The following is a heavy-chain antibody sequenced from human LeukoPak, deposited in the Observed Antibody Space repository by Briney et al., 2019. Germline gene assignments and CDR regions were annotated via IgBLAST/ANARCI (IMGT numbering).Heavy chain of an antibody. CDR3: ARESFAIAAAGSYSSGWYGNYYYMDV. J-gene: IGHJ6*03. CDR1: GYIFTGQD. D-gene: IGHD6-19*01. CDR2: INPNTGGT. Sequence: ASVKVSCKASGYIFTGQDMHWVRQAPGQGLEWMGWINPNTGGTHYAQRFQGRVTMTRDTSISTAYMELSRLRSDDTAVYYCARESFAIAAAGSYSSGWYGNYYYMDVWGKGTTVTVSS. V-gene: IGHV1-2*02.